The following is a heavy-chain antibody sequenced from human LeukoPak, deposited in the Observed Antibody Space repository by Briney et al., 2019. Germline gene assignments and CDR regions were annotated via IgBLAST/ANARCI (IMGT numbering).Heavy chain of an antibody. CDR1: GFTFSDYY. D-gene: IGHD3-9*01. CDR3: ARVLRYFDWPSYYYYYYYMDV. J-gene: IGHJ6*03. CDR2: ISSSGSTI. Sequence: GGSLRLSCAASGFTFSDYYMSWIRQAPGKGLEWVSYISSSGSTIYYADSVKGRFTISRDNAKNSLYLQMNSLRAEDTAVYYCARVLRYFDWPSYYYYYYYMDVWGKGTTVTVSS. V-gene: IGHV3-11*04.